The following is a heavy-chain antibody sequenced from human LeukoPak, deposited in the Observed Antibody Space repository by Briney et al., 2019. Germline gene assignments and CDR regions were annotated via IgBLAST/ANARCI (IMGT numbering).Heavy chain of an antibody. Sequence: GGSLRLSCAASGFTFSSYGMHWVRQAPGKGLEWVAFIRYDGSNKYYADSVKGRFTISRDNSKNTLYLQMNSLRAEDTAVYYCAKVADYYDSSGYYYWGQGTLVTVSS. D-gene: IGHD3-22*01. V-gene: IGHV3-30*02. CDR3: AKVADYYDSSGYYY. J-gene: IGHJ4*02. CDR2: IRYDGSNK. CDR1: GFTFSSYG.